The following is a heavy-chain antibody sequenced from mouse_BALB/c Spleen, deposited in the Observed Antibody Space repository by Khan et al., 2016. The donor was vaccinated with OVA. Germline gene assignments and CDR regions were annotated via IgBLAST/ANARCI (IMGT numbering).Heavy chain of an antibody. CDR2: IISGGNYT. CDR1: GFTFSSYA. V-gene: IGHV5-9-3*01. CDR3: SRPPITTVVATSYWFVDV. J-gene: IGHJ1*01. Sequence: EVELVESGGGLVKPGGSLILSCAASGFTFSSYAMSWVRQTPEKRLEWVATIISGGNYTYYPDSVKGRFTISRDNAKNTLYLQLSSLRSEDTAMYYWSRPPITTVVATSYWFVDVWGAGTTVTVSS. D-gene: IGHD1-1*01.